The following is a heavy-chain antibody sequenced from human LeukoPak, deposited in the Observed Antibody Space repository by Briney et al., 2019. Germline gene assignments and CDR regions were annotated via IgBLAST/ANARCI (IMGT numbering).Heavy chain of an antibody. J-gene: IGHJ3*02. D-gene: IGHD2-21*02. CDR3: ARDISVVVTAPSLDAFDI. CDR1: GGSISSYY. CDR2: IYTSGST. V-gene: IGHV4-4*07. Sequence: PSETLSLTCTVSGGSISSYYWSWIRQPAGKGLEWIGRIYTSGSTNCNPSLKSRVTMSVDTSKNQFSLKLSSVTAADTAVYYCARDISVVVTAPSLDAFDIWGQGTMVTVSS.